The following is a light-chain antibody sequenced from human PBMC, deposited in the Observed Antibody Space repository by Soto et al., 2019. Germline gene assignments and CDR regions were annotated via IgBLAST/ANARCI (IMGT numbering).Light chain of an antibody. V-gene: IGKV1-9*01. Sequence: DLQLTQSPSFLSASVVDRVTINFRASQGISSYLAWYQQKPGKAPKLLIYAASTLHSGVPSRFSGSGSGTEFTLTISSLQPEDFATYYCRQVKSYPFTFGPGTKVDIK. J-gene: IGKJ3*01. CDR1: QGISSY. CDR3: RQVKSYPFT. CDR2: AAS.